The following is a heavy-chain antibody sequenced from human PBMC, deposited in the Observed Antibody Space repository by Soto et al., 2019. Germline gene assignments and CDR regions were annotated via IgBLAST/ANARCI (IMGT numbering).Heavy chain of an antibody. D-gene: IGHD3-9*01. V-gene: IGHV4-39*01. CDR3: ARHVRGDLVTGLAYYGMDV. J-gene: IGHJ6*02. CDR1: GRSFSTSGYY. CDR2: IYYSGNT. Sequence: PSETLSLTCTVSGRSFSTSGYYRGWIRQHPWQGLEWIGSIYYSGNTYFNPSLKSRVTISVDTSKNRFSLKLNSVTAADTAVYYCARHVRGDLVTGLAYYGMDVWGQGTTVTVSS.